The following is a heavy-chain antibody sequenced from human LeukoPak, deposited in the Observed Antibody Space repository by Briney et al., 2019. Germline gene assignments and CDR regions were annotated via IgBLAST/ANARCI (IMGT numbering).Heavy chain of an antibody. J-gene: IGHJ6*02. D-gene: IGHD5-18*01. Sequence: GGSLRLSCAASGFTFSSYGMHWVRQAPGKGLEWVAVIWYDGSNKYYADSVKGRFTISRDNSKNTLYLQMNSLRAEDTAVYYCAREMRDTAMAGRDYYYGMDVWGQGTTVTVSS. CDR1: GFTFSSYG. CDR3: AREMRDTAMAGRDYYYGMDV. V-gene: IGHV3-33*01. CDR2: IWYDGSNK.